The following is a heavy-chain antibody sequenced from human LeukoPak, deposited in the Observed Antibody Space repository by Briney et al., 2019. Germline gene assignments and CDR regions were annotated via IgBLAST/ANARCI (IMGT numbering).Heavy chain of an antibody. V-gene: IGHV1-69*05. J-gene: IGHJ3*02. Sequence: SVKVSCKASGGTFSSYAISWVRQAPGQGLEWMGGIIPIFGTANYAQKFQGRVTITTDESTSTAYMELSSLRSEDTAVYYCARGLGIRGAFDIWGQGTMVTVSS. CDR1: GGTFSSYA. CDR3: ARGLGIRGAFDI. D-gene: IGHD7-27*01. CDR2: IIPIFGTA.